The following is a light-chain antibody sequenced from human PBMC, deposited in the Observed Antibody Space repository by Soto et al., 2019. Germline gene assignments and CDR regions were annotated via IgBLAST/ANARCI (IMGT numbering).Light chain of an antibody. J-gene: IGLJ1*01. CDR3: AAWNDNLNGPSYV. V-gene: IGLV1-44*01. Sequence: QSVLTQPPSTSGTPGQRVTISCSGSSSNIGSNAVNWYQQLPGTAPKLLIYDNNRRPSGVPDRFSGSKSGTSASLAISGLQSEDEADYYCAAWNDNLNGPSYVFGAGTKVTVL. CDR1: SSNIGSNA. CDR2: DNN.